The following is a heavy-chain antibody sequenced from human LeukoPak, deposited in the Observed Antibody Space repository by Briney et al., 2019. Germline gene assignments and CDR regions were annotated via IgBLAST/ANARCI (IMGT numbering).Heavy chain of an antibody. CDR3: ARDYYDSSGYYLGGGYFDY. J-gene: IGHJ4*02. CDR2: IIPIFGTA. V-gene: IGHV1-69*06. D-gene: IGHD3-22*01. Sequence: SVKVSCKASGYTFTSYGISWVRQAPGQGLEWMGGIIPIFGTANYAQKFQGRVTITADKSTSTAYMELSSLRSEDTAVYYCARDYYDSSGYYLGGGYFDYWGQGTLVTVSS. CDR1: GYTFTSYG.